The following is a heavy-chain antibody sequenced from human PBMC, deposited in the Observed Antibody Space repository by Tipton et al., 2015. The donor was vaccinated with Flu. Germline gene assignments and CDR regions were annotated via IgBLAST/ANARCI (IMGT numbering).Heavy chain of an antibody. CDR3: ARDLAWETAIDY. D-gene: IGHD5-18*01. J-gene: IGHJ4*02. Sequence: QLVQSGAEVKKPGASVKVSCKASGYTFTSYAMHWVRQAPGQRLEWMGWINAGNGNTKYSQKFQGRVTITRDTSASTAYMELSSLRSEDTAVYYCARDLAWETAIDYWGQGTLVTVSS. CDR2: INAGNGNT. CDR1: GYTFTSYA. V-gene: IGHV1-3*01.